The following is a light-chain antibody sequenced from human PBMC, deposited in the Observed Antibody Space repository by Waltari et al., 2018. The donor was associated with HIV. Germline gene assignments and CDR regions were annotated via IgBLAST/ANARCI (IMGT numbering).Light chain of an antibody. V-gene: IGLV3-1*01. CDR2: QDS. J-gene: IGLJ2*01. CDR3: QAWDRSVV. CDR1: QLGDKF. Sequence: SYELTQPPSVSVSPGQTASITCSGDQLGDKFVCWYQQRPGQPPVLVMYQDSKRPSGIPERCAGSNSGNTATLTITGTQSMDEADYYCQAWDRSVVFGGGTKLTVL.